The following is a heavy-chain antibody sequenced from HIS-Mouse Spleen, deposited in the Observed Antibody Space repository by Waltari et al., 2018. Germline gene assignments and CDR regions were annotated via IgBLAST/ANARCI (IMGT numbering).Heavy chain of an antibody. V-gene: IGHV4-39*07. D-gene: IGHD6-13*01. CDR2: IYYSGST. Sequence: LQLQESGPGLVKPSETLSLTCTVSGGSISSSSYYWGWIRQPPGKGLEWIGSIYYSGSTYYNPSLKSRFTISVDTSKNQFSLKLSSVTAADTAVYYCAREIPYSSSWYDWYFDLWGRGTLVTVSS. CDR3: AREIPYSSSWYDWYFDL. J-gene: IGHJ2*01. CDR1: GGSISSSSYY.